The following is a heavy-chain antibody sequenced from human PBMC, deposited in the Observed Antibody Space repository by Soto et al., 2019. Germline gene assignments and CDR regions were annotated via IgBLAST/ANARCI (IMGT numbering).Heavy chain of an antibody. Sequence: LRLSCAASGFTFSSYAMHWVRQAPGKGLEYVSAISSNGGSTYYADSVKGRFTISRDNSKNTLYLQMGSLRAEDMAVYYCARGLGYCTNGVCYDDAFDIWGQGTMVTVSS. CDR1: GFTFSSYA. D-gene: IGHD2-8*01. CDR2: ISSNGGST. V-gene: IGHV3-64*02. CDR3: ARGLGYCTNGVCYDDAFDI. J-gene: IGHJ3*02.